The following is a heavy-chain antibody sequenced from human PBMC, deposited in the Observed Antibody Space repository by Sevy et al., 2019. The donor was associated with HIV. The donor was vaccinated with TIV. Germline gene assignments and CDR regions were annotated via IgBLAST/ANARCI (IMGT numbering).Heavy chain of an antibody. CDR3: ASGAYYYASRTENFDY. V-gene: IGHV3-33*01. J-gene: IGHJ4*02. D-gene: IGHD3-10*01. CDR2: IWYDGSSK. CDR1: GFTFSSYG. Sequence: GGSLRLSCAASGFTFSSYGMHWVRQAPGTGLEWVALIWYDGSSKYYADSVKGRFTISRDNSKNTLYLQMNSLRAEDTAVYYCASGAYYYASRTENFDYWGQGTLVTVSS.